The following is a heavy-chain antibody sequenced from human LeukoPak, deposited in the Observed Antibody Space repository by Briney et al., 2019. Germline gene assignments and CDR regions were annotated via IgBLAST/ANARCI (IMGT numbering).Heavy chain of an antibody. J-gene: IGHJ6*02. Sequence: GRSLRLSCAASGFTFSSYGMHWVRQAPGKGLEWVAVIWYDGSNKYYADSVKGRFTISRDNSKNTLYLQMNSLRAEDTAVYYCARTYGDYQYYYYYYGMDVWGQGTTVTVSS. CDR1: GFTFSSYG. V-gene: IGHV3-33*01. D-gene: IGHD4-17*01. CDR2: IWYDGSNK. CDR3: ARTYGDYQYYYYYYGMDV.